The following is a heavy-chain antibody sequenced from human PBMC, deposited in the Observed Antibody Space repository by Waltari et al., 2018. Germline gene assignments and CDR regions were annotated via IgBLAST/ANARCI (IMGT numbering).Heavy chain of an antibody. CDR3: TRDLYGSGGDWFDP. V-gene: IGHV3-21*01. CDR1: GLEFRDWG. D-gene: IGHD3-10*01. Sequence: EVRLAESGGGLVKPGGSLRLACIGSGLEFRDWGMNWVRQTPGTGLEWVSSIGGTHSNIFYAESVKGRFIVSRDNAKSSLYLQMDNLRAEDSGLYYCTRDLYGSGGDWFDPWGQGTLVTVSS. CDR2: IGGTHSNI. J-gene: IGHJ5*02.